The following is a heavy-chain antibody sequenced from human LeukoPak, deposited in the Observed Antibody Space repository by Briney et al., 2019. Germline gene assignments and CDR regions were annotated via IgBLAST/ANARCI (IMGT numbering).Heavy chain of an antibody. J-gene: IGHJ4*02. V-gene: IGHV4-4*07. CDR2: MYTDGST. D-gene: IGHD3-22*01. CDR3: ARHDSSGYYRPLDY. CDR1: GGSMSSYY. Sequence: SETLSLTCIVSGGSMSSYYWSWIRQPAGKGLEWIGRMYTDGSTNYNPFLNSRVTMSVDTSKKHFSLRLNSVTAADTAVYYCARHDSSGYYRPLDYWGQGTLVTVSS.